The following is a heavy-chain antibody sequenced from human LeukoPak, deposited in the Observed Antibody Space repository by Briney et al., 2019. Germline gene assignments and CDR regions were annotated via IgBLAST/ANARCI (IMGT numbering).Heavy chain of an antibody. CDR3: ARVQYSSSWYHYFDY. CDR1: GFTFSNYG. CDR2: IRYDGNNK. D-gene: IGHD6-13*01. J-gene: IGHJ4*02. V-gene: IGHV3-30*02. Sequence: GGSLRLSCAASGFTFSNYGMHWVRQSPGKGLEWVAFIRYDGNNKYYADSVKGRFTISRDNAKNSLYLQMNSLRAEDTAVYYCARVQYSSSWYHYFDYWGQGTLVTVSS.